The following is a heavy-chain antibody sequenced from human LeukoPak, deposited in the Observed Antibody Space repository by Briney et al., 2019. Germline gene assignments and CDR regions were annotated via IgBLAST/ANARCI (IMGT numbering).Heavy chain of an antibody. CDR1: GFTFSSYG. V-gene: IGHV3-33*01. Sequence: GRSLRLSCAASGFTFSSYGMHWVRQAPGKGLEWVVVIWYDGSNKYYADSVKGRFTISRDNSKNTLYLQMNSLRAEDTAVYYCARVLGGKKVWALDYWGQGTLVTVSS. D-gene: IGHD3-16*01. J-gene: IGHJ4*02. CDR3: ARVLGGKKVWALDY. CDR2: IWYDGSNK.